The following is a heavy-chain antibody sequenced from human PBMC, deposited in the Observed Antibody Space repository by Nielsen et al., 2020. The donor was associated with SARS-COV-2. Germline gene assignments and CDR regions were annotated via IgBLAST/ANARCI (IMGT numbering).Heavy chain of an antibody. D-gene: IGHD5-18*01. CDR1: GFTFSSYG. Sequence: GGSLRLSCAASGFTFSSYGMHWVRQAPGKGLEWVAVISYDGSNKYYADSVKGRFTISRDNSKNTLYLQMNSLRAEDTAVCYCAVPRGYSYGAFDYWGQGTLVTVSS. CDR2: ISYDGSNK. CDR3: AVPRGYSYGAFDY. J-gene: IGHJ4*02. V-gene: IGHV3-30*03.